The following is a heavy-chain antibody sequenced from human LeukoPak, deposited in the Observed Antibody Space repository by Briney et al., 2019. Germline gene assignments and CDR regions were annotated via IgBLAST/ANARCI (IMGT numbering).Heavy chain of an antibody. D-gene: IGHD6-19*01. CDR1: GFTFSSYS. Sequence: GGSLRLSCAASGFTFSSYSINWVRQAPGKGLEWVSSISSSSYIYYADSVKGRFTISRDNAKNSLYLQMNSLRAEDTAVYYCARDNQYSSGDNPWGQGTLVTVSS. CDR3: ARDNQYSSGDNP. CDR2: ISSSSYI. J-gene: IGHJ5*02. V-gene: IGHV3-21*01.